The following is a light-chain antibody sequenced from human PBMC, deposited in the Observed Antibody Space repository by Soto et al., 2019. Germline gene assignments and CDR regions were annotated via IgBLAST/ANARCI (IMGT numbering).Light chain of an antibody. CDR1: QSISSW. Sequence: DIQMTQSPSTLSASVGDRVTITCRAIQSISSWLAWYQQKPGKAPKLLIYDASSLESGVPSRFSGSGSGTEFTLTISSLQPDDFATYYCQQYNSYSALTFGGGNKVEIK. J-gene: IGKJ4*01. V-gene: IGKV1-5*01. CDR2: DAS. CDR3: QQYNSYSALT.